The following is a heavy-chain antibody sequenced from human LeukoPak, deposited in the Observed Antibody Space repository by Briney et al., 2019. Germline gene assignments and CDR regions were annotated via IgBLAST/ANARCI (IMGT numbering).Heavy chain of an antibody. CDR3: AKMDFWSSYPDY. CDR2: ISGSGGST. D-gene: IGHD3-3*01. V-gene: IGHV3-23*01. J-gene: IGHJ4*02. CDR1: GFTFSSYA. Sequence: GGSLRLSCAASGFTFSSYAMSWVRQPPGKWLEWVSAISGSGGSTYYADSVKGRSTISRDNSKNTLYLQMNSLRAGATAVYYCAKMDFWSSYPDYWGQGTLVTVSS.